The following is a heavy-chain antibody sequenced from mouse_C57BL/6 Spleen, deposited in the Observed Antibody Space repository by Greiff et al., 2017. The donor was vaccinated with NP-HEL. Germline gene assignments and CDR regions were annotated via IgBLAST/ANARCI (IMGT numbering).Heavy chain of an antibody. V-gene: IGHV1-75*01. J-gene: IGHJ2*01. CDR2: IFPGSGST. CDR3: ARGGIGLRRRNYFDY. CDR1: GYTFTDYY. Sequence: VQLQQSGPELVKPGASVKISCKASGYTFTDYYINWVKQRPGQGLEWIGWIFPGSGSTYYNEKFKGKATLTVDKSSSTAYMLLSSLTSEDSAVYFCARGGIGLRRRNYFDYWGQGTTLTVSS. D-gene: IGHD2-4*01.